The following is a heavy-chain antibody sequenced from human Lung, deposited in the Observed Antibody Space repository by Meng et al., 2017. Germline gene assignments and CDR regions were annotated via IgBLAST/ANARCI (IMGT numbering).Heavy chain of an antibody. D-gene: IGHD4-11*01. CDR2: INHSGST. CDR1: GGSFSDYY. Sequence: HVPLLQCGAGLLNPSETLSLTCVVSGGSFSDYYWSWIRQPPGKGLEWIGEINHSGSTNYNPSLESRATISVDTSQNNLSLKLSSVTAADSAVYYCARGPTTMAHDFDYWGQGTLVTVSS. CDR3: ARGPTTMAHDFDY. V-gene: IGHV4-34*01. J-gene: IGHJ4*02.